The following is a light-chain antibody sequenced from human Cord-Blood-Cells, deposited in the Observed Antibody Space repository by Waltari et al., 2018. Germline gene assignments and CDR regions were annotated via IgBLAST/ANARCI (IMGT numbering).Light chain of an antibody. V-gene: IGKV1-5*03. CDR3: QQYNSYPYT. J-gene: IGKJ2*01. CDR1: QSISSW. Sequence: FQMTQAPPTLSASVGDRVTITCRASQSISSWLAWYQQKPGKAPKLLIYKASSLESGVPSRFSGSGSGTEFTLTISSLQPDDFATYYCQQYNSYPYTFGQGTKLEIK. CDR2: KAS.